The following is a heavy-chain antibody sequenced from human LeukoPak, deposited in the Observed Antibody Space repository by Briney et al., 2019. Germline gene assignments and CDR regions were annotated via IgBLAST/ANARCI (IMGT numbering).Heavy chain of an antibody. D-gene: IGHD3-16*01. CDR3: ARVRYADSYYVDV. CDR1: GFTFSDYY. V-gene: IGHV3-11*04. CDR2: ISSSGSTI. J-gene: IGHJ6*03. Sequence: PGGSLRLSCAASGFTFSDYYMSWIRQAPGKGLEWVSHISSSGSTIYYADPVKGRFTISRDNAKNSLYLQMNSLRAEDTAVYYCARVRYADSYYVDVWGKGTTVTVSS.